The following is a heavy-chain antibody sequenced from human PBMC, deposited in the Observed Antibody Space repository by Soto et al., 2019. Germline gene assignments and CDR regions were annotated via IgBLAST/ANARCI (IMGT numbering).Heavy chain of an antibody. CDR1: GGSISSGGYY. V-gene: IGHV4-31*03. D-gene: IGHD2-2*01. Sequence: PSETLSLTCTVSGGSISSGGYYWSWIRQHPGKGLEWIGYIYYSGSTYYKPSLKSRVTISVDPSKNQFSLKLSSVTAADTAVYYCAGQGGIVVVPTAPFYPWGQGTLLTVSS. J-gene: IGHJ5*02. CDR3: AGQGGIVVVPTAPFYP. CDR2: IYYSGST.